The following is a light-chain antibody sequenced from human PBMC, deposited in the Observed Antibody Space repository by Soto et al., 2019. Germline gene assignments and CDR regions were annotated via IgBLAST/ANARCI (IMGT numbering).Light chain of an antibody. CDR2: DVG. V-gene: IGLV2-14*03. CDR3: SSYTSSSTLI. J-gene: IGLJ2*01. CDR1: SSDVGGYNY. Sequence: QSVLTQPASVSGSPGQSITISCTGTSSDVGGYNYVSWYQQYPGKAPKLMIYDVGIRPSGISNRFSVSKSGNTASLTISGLQAEDEADYYCSSYTSSSTLIFGGGTKLNVL.